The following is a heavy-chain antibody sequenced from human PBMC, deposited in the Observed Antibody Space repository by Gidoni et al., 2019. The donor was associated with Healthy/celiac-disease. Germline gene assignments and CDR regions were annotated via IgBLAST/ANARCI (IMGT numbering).Heavy chain of an antibody. CDR3: ARDLSSSVADYYYGMDV. CDR2: ISSSGSTI. Sequence: QVQLVESGGGLVKPGGSLRLSCAASGFTFSDYYMSWIRQAPGKGLEWVSYISSSGSTIYYADSGKGRFTISRDNAKNSLYLQMNSLRAEDTAVYYCARDLSSSVADYYYGMDVWGQGTTVTVSS. CDR1: GFTFSDYY. V-gene: IGHV3-11*01. J-gene: IGHJ6*02.